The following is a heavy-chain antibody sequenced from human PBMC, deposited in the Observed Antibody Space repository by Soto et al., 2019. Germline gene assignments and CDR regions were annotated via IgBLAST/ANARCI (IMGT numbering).Heavy chain of an antibody. CDR2: ISSSSSTI. J-gene: IGHJ5*02. CDR1: GFTFSSYS. D-gene: IGHD6-13*01. V-gene: IGHV3-48*02. Sequence: ESGGGLVQPGGSLRLSCAASGFTFSSYSMNWVRQAPGKGMEWVSYISSSSSTIYYADSVKGRFTISRDNAKNSLYLQMNSLRDEDTAVYYCARTRIAAASSNWFDPWGQGTLVTVSS. CDR3: ARTRIAAASSNWFDP.